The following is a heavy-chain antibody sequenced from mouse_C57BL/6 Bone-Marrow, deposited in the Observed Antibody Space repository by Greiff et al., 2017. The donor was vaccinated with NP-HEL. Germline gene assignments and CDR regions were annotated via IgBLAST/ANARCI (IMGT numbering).Heavy chain of an antibody. CDR3: ARRTDYYGSSYPWYFDV. Sequence: EVKLVESGGGLVKPGGSLKLSCAASGFTFSDYGMHWVRQAPEKGLEWVADISSGSSTIYYADTVKGRFTISRDNAKNTLFLQMTSLRSEDTAMYYCARRTDYYGSSYPWYFDVWGTGTTVTVSS. D-gene: IGHD1-1*01. CDR2: ISSGSSTI. V-gene: IGHV5-17*01. CDR1: GFTFSDYG. J-gene: IGHJ1*03.